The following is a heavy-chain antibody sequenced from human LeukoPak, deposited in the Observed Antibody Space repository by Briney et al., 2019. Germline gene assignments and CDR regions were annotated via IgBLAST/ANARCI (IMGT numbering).Heavy chain of an antibody. CDR3: AKVSGGGLYYDGMDV. CDR2: INSDGSYI. J-gene: IGHJ6*02. CDR1: GLTFSNNY. D-gene: IGHD1-14*01. Sequence: GGSLRLSCAVSGLTFSNNYMIWVRQAPGKGLEYVSAINSDGSYIYYADSVKGRFTISRDSSKNTLYLQMNSLRAEDTAVYYCAKVSGGGLYYDGMDVWGQGTTVTVSS. V-gene: IGHV3-23*01.